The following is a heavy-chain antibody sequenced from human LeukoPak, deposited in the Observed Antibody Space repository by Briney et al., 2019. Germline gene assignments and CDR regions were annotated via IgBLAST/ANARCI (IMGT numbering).Heavy chain of an antibody. D-gene: IGHD1-26*01. J-gene: IGHJ4*02. V-gene: IGHV4-39*01. CDR3: ARFGGSYSGAY. CDR2: IYYSGST. CDR1: GGSISSSSYS. Sequence: SETLSLTCTVSGGSISSSSYSWGWIRQPPGKGLEWIGSIYYSGSTYYNPSLKSRVTISVDTSKNQFSLKLSSVTAADTAVYYCARFGGSYSGAYWGQGTLVTVSS.